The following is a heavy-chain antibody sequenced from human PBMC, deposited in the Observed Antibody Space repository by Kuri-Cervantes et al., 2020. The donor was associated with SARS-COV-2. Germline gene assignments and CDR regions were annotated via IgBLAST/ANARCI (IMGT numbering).Heavy chain of an antibody. CDR1: GGFFSGYY. CDR2: INHSGST. CDR3: ARGTRYYDFWSGYLN. V-gene: IGHV4-34*01. J-gene: IGHJ4*02. Sequence: GSLRLSCAVYGGFFSGYYWSWIRQPPGKGLEWIGEINHSGSTNYNPSLKSRVTISVDTSKNQFSLKLSSVTAADTAVYYCARGTRYYDFWSGYLNWGQGTLVTVSS. D-gene: IGHD3-3*01.